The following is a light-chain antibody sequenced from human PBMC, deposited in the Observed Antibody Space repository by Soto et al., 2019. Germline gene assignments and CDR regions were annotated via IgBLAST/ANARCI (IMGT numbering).Light chain of an antibody. J-gene: IGLJ1*01. CDR1: SSDVGSYNR. CDR2: EVN. V-gene: IGLV2-18*02. Sequence: LKKPASGSGVHLDAGGISCTGTSSDVGSYNRVSWYQQPPGTAPKLIIYEVNNRPSGVPDRFSGSKSGNTASLTISGLQAEDEADYYCSSFTTSTTYVFGTGTKVTVL. CDR3: SSFTTSTTYV.